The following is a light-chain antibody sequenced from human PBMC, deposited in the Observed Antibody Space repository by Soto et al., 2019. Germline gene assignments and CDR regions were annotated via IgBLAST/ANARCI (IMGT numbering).Light chain of an antibody. Sequence: IVLTQSPATLSVSPGERATLSCRASQSVSIDLAWYQQTPGQAPSLLIYGASNRATGIPDRVSGSGSGTDFTLTISRLEPEDFAVYYCQHYRSAPFTFGPGTKVDIK. CDR2: GAS. CDR3: QHYRSAPFT. J-gene: IGKJ3*01. V-gene: IGKV3-20*01. CDR1: QSVSID.